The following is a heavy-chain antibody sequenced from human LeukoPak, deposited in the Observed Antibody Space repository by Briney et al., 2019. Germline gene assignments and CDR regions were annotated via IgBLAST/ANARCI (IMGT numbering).Heavy chain of an antibody. J-gene: IGHJ4*02. Sequence: GGSLRLSCAASGSTFSSYSMNWVRQAPGKGLEWVSSISRSSNYIYYADSVKGRFTISRDNAKNSLYLQMNSLRAEDTAVYYCARDSGRYFDWLLPLDYWGQGTLVTVSS. CDR1: GSTFSSYS. D-gene: IGHD3-9*01. CDR2: ISRSSNYI. CDR3: ARDSGRYFDWLLPLDY. V-gene: IGHV3-21*01.